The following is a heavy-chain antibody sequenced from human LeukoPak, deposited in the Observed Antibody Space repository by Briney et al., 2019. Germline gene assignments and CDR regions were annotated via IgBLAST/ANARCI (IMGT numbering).Heavy chain of an antibody. D-gene: IGHD2-21*02. V-gene: IGHV3-48*03. J-gene: IGHJ4*02. CDR1: GFTFSSYE. Sequence: QPGGSLRLSCAASGFTFSSYEMNWVRQAPGKGLEWVSYISSSGSTIYYADSVKGRFTISRDNAKNSLYLQMNSLRAEDTAVYYCARDGKGGLNCGGDCYSFGFDYWGQGTLVTVSS. CDR2: ISSSGSTI. CDR3: ARDGKGGLNCGGDCYSFGFDY.